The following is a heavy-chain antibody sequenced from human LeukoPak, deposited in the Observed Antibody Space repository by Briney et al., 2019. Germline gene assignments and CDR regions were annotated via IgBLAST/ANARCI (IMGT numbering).Heavy chain of an antibody. Sequence: ASVKVSCKASGGTFSSYAISWVRQAPGQGLEWMGGIIPIFGTANYAQKFQGRVTITADESTSTAYMELSSLRSEDTAVYYCASPEDIVVAKGLWYFDLWGRGTLVTVSS. CDR1: GGTFSSYA. V-gene: IGHV1-69*13. D-gene: IGHD2-15*01. CDR2: IIPIFGTA. J-gene: IGHJ2*01. CDR3: ASPEDIVVAKGLWYFDL.